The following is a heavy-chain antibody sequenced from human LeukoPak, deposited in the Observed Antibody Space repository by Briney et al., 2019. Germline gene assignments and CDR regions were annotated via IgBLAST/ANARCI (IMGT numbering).Heavy chain of an antibody. D-gene: IGHD6-13*01. V-gene: IGHV4-38-2*01. CDR1: EFTFSNYA. Sequence: GSLRLSCAASEFTFSNYAMSWVRQPPGKGLEWIGSIYYSGSTYYNPSLKSRVSMSVDTSKNQFSLKLSSVTVADTAVYFCARYGYSSSAFDYWGQGTLVTVSS. CDR2: IYYSGST. CDR3: ARYGYSSSAFDY. J-gene: IGHJ4*02.